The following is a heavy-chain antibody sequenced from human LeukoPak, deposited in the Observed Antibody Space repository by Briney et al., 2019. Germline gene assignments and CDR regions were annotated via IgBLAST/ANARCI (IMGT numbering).Heavy chain of an antibody. J-gene: IGHJ4*02. CDR3: ARAPSIAAAGEGYFDY. D-gene: IGHD6-13*01. V-gene: IGHV4-30-2*01. CDR1: GGSISSGGYS. Sequence: SETLSLTCAVSGGSISSGGYSWSWIRQPPGKGLEWIGYIYHSGSTYYNPSLKSRVTISVDRSKNQFSLKLSSVTAADTAVYYCARAPSIAAAGEGYFDYWGQGTLVTVSS. CDR2: IYHSGST.